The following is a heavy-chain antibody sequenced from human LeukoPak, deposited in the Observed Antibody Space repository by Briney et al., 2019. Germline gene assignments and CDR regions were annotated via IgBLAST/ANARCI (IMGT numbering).Heavy chain of an antibody. CDR3: ARTLVVVMYYGMDV. V-gene: IGHV3-30*19. D-gene: IGHD3-22*01. CDR1: GFTFSSYG. CDR2: ISYDGSNK. Sequence: GGSLRLSCAASGFTFSSYGMHWVRQAPGKGLEWVAVISYDGSNKYYADSVKGRFTISRDNSKNTLYLQMNSLRAEDTAVYYCARTLVVVMYYGMDVWGQGTTVTVSS. J-gene: IGHJ6*02.